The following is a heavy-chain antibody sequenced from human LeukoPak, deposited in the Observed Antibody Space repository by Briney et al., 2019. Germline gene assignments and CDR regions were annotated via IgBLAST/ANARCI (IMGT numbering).Heavy chain of an antibody. CDR1: GGPFSGYY. CDR2: INHNGYT. J-gene: IGHJ4*02. V-gene: IGHV4-34*01. CDR3: ARAGTGDRSAVFDY. Sequence: SETLSLTCAVYGGPFSGYYWNWIRQPPGKGLEWIGEINHNGYTNYNPSLESRVTISVDTSKNQFSLKVYSLTAADKAVYFCARAGTGDRSAVFDYWGQEILVTVSS. D-gene: IGHD7-27*01.